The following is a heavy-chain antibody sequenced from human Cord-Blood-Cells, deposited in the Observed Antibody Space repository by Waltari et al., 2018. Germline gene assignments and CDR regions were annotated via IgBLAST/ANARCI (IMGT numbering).Heavy chain of an antibody. J-gene: IGHJ4*02. Sequence: QVQLQESRPGLAKASLTLSLSSTVSAGYASSGAYYCSWIRQPRGKGLEWIGYIYYSGSTYYNPTLNSRVTTSVDTFKNQFSLKLSSVTAADTAVYYCAGATGPLFDHWGQGTLVTVSS. V-gene: IGHV4-30-4*01. CDR2: IYYSGST. CDR1: AGYASSGAYY. D-gene: IGHD5-12*01. CDR3: AGATGPLFDH.